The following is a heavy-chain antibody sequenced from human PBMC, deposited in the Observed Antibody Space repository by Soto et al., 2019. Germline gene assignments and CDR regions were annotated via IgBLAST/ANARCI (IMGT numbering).Heavy chain of an antibody. Sequence: ASVKVSCKASGYSITSQSMHWVRQAPGQRLEWMGWINAGNGNTKYSQKFQGRVTITRDTSANTAYMELSSLRSGDTAVYYCARGSGSHFPFFDYWGQGTLVTVSS. V-gene: IGHV1-3*01. D-gene: IGHD1-26*01. CDR1: GYSITSQS. CDR2: INAGNGNT. CDR3: ARGSGSHFPFFDY. J-gene: IGHJ4*02.